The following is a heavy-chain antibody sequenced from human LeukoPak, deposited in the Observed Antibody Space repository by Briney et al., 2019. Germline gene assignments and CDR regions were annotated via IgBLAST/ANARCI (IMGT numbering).Heavy chain of an antibody. J-gene: IGHJ4*02. CDR2: IIPIFGTA. CDR3: AREGEQWLVYFDY. V-gene: IGHV1-69*01. Sequence: GSSVKVSCKASGGTFSSYAISWVRQAPGQGLEWMGGIIPIFGTANYAQKFQGGVTITADESTSTAYMELSSLRSEDTAVYYCAREGEQWLVYFDYWGQGTLVTVSS. D-gene: IGHD6-19*01. CDR1: GGTFSSYA.